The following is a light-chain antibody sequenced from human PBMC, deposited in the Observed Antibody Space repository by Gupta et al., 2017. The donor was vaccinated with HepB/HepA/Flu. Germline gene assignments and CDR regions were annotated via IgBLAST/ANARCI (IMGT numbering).Light chain of an antibody. CDR1: HSLLRGTEYNY. CDR2: MGS. CDR3: MQGLQPVYT. V-gene: IGKV2-28*01. J-gene: IGKJ2*01. Sequence: DIVMTQSQRSLPVSPGEPASISCRSSHSLLRGTEYNYLDWYLEKAGQSPQHLSYMGSYRASGDPDRVSGSGSGTDFTLRISRVESEDAGVYYCMQGLQPVYTFGQGTKLEIK.